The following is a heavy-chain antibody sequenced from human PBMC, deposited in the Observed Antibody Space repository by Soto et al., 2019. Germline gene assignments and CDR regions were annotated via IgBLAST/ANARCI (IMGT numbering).Heavy chain of an antibody. CDR2: ISANSAYV. V-gene: IGHV3-21*01. J-gene: IGHJ4*02. Sequence: EVQLVESGGGLVKPGGSLRLSCAASGFTFSAYAMNWVRQAPGQGLEWVSSISANSAYVHYADSVKGRFTISRDNAKNSLYLQIDSLRAEGTALYYCARYEKGRWVAGAPTECWGQGTLVTVSS. CDR3: ARYEKGRWVAGAPTEC. CDR1: GFTFSAYA. D-gene: IGHD2-15*01.